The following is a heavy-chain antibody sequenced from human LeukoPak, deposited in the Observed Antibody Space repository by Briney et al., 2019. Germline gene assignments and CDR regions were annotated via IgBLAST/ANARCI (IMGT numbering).Heavy chain of an antibody. V-gene: IGHV3-33*08. Sequence: PGGSLRLSCAASGFTFSSYDMHWVRQAPGKGLDWVAVISSDGGGEDYADSVKGRFTISRDNSKNTVYLQMDSLRAEDTAVYLCARAYDGNSYSFDHWGQGTLVTVAS. J-gene: IGHJ4*02. CDR1: GFTFSSYD. CDR2: ISSDGGGE. CDR3: ARAYDGNSYSFDH. D-gene: IGHD4-23*01.